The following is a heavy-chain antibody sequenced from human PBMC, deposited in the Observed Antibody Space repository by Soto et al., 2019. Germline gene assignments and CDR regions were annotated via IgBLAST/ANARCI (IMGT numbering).Heavy chain of an antibody. D-gene: IGHD4-17*01. CDR2: IYHSGST. Sequence: QLQLQESGSGLVKPSQTLSLTCAVSGGSISSGGYSWSWIRQPPGKGLEWLGYIYHSGSTYYNPSLKSRVTISVDRSKNQFSLKLSSVTAADTAVYYCAREDYGDYGNGWFDPWGQGTLVTVSS. V-gene: IGHV4-30-2*01. CDR1: GGSISSGGYS. J-gene: IGHJ5*02. CDR3: AREDYGDYGNGWFDP.